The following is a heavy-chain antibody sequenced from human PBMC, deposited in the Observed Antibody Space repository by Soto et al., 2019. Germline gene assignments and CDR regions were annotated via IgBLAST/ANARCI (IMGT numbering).Heavy chain of an antibody. CDR1: GYTFTSFY. J-gene: IGHJ4*02. CDR2: INPSGAST. V-gene: IGHV1-46*01. Sequence: QVQLVQSGAEVKKPGASVKVSCKASGYTFTSFYMHWVRQAPGQGPEWMGLINPSGASTTYAQKFQGRVTKTRDTSTTTVYMELSSLRSEDTAVYYCAGAGCGGDCSLDYWGQGTLVTVSS. CDR3: AGAGCGGDCSLDY. D-gene: IGHD2-21*02.